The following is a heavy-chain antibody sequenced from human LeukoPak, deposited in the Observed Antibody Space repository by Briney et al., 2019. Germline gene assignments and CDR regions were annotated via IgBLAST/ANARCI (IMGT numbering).Heavy chain of an antibody. CDR2: INSDGSST. D-gene: IGHD3-22*01. CDR1: GFTFSSYW. CDR3: ARDYYDGSAYYSYYEY. V-gene: IGHV3-74*01. J-gene: IGHJ4*02. Sequence: GGSLRLSCAASGFTFSSYWMHWVRQAPGKGLVWVSHINSDGSSTNYADSVKGRFTISRDNSKNTLSLQMNSLRAEDTAVYYCARDYYDGSAYYSYYEYWGQGTLVTVSS.